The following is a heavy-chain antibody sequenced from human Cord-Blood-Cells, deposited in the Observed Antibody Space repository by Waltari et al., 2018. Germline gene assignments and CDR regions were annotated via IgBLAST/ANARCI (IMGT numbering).Heavy chain of an antibody. J-gene: IGHJ4*02. CDR1: GYTLTELS. CDR3: ATAYRVGAATGFDY. D-gene: IGHD1-26*01. V-gene: IGHV1-24*01. CDR2: FDPEDGET. Sequence: QVQLVQSGAEVKKPGASVKVACTVSGYTLTELSMHWVRQAPGKGLEWMGGFDPEDGETIYAQKFQGRVTMTEDTSTDTAYMELSSLRSEDTAVYYCATAYRVGAATGFDYWGQGTLVTVSS.